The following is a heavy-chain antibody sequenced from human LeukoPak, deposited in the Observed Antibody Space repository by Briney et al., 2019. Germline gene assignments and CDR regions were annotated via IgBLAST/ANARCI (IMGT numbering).Heavy chain of an antibody. D-gene: IGHD1-26*01. CDR1: GYTFTGYY. CDR3: ARGFGGALRVGARDLYFQH. V-gene: IGHV1-2*02. J-gene: IGHJ1*01. CDR2: INPNSGGT. Sequence: GASVKVSCKASGYTFTGYYMHWVRQAPGQGLEWMGWINPNSGGTNYAQKFQGRVTMTRDTSISTAYMELSRLRSDDTAVYYCARGFGGALRVGARDLYFQHWGQGTLVTVSS.